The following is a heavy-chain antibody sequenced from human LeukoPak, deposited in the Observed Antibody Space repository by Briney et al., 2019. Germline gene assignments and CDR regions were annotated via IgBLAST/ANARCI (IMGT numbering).Heavy chain of an antibody. CDR2: IAPSGSA. J-gene: IGHJ6*03. Sequence: SETLSLTCTASGASISTYYRSWIRQPPGKGLEWIAYIAPSGSAVYNPSLNSRLTVSVDTSKNQFSLKLNSVTAADTAVYYCARHLPTTVTRGYSCHPMDVWGKGTTVTVSS. CDR1: GASISTYY. V-gene: IGHV4-4*09. CDR3: ARHLPTTVTRGYSCHPMDV. D-gene: IGHD4-17*01.